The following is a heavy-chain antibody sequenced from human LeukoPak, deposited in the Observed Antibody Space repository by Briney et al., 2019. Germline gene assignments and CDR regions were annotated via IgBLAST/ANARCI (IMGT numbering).Heavy chain of an antibody. D-gene: IGHD3-16*01. CDR2: ISSSSSYI. CDR1: GFTFSSYS. CDR3: ARDVGGDYALALDY. V-gene: IGHV3-21*01. Sequence: GGSLRLSCAASGFTFSSYSMNWVRKAPGKGLEWVSSISSSSSYIYYADSVKGRFTISRDNAKNSLYLQMNSLRAEDTAVYYCARDVGGDYALALDYWGQGTLVTVSS. J-gene: IGHJ4*02.